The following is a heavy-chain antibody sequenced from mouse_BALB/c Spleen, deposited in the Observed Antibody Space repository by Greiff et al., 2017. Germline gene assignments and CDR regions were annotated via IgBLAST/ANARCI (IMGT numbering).Heavy chain of an antibody. CDR1: GFTFSDYG. CDR3: ARDRKDGYYVGAMGY. V-gene: IGHV5-15*02. J-gene: IGHJ4*01. D-gene: IGHD2-3*01. Sequence: EVKVVESGGGLVQPGGSRKLSCAASGFTFSDYGMAWVRQAPGKGPEWVAFISNLAYSIYYADTVTGRFTISRENAKNTLYLEMSSLRSEDTAMYYFARDRKDGYYVGAMGYWGQGTSVTVSS. CDR2: ISNLAYSI.